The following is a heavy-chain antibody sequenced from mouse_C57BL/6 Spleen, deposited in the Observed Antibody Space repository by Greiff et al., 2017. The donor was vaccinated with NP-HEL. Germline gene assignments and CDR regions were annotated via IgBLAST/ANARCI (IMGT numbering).Heavy chain of an antibody. V-gene: IGHV1-55*01. CDR3: ARRGDYYYGSSSYFDV. CDR1: GYTFTSYW. CDR2: IYPGSGST. J-gene: IGHJ1*03. Sequence: VQLQQPGAELVQPGASVKMSCKASGYTFTSYWITWVKQRPGQGLEWIGDIYPGSGSTNYNEKFKSKATLTVDTSSSTAYMQLSSLTSEDSAVYDCARRGDYYYGSSSYFDVWGTGTTVTVSS. D-gene: IGHD1-1*01.